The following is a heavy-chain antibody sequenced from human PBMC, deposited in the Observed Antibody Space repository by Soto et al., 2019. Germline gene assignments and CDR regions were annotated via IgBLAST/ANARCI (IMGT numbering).Heavy chain of an antibody. CDR2: IIPIFGTA. Sequence: QVQLVQSGAEVKKPGSSVKVSCKASGGTFSSYAISWVRQAPGQGLEWVGGIIPIFGTANYAQKFQGRVTITAAESTSTASMELSSLRSEDTAVYYSASDSSGSGGCDYWGQGTLVTVSS. V-gene: IGHV1-69*12. CDR3: ASDSSGSGGCDY. J-gene: IGHJ4*02. CDR1: GGTFSSYA. D-gene: IGHD3-22*01.